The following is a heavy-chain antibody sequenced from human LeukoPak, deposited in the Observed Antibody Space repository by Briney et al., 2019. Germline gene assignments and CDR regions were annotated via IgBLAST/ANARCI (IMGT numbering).Heavy chain of an antibody. CDR2: ISGSGGGT. D-gene: IGHD6-13*01. V-gene: IGHV3-23*01. Sequence: GGSLRLSCAVSGFTFSSYAIGWGRQAPGKGVGRGSGISGSGGGTYYADSVKGRFTISRDNSHNTLYLQMNSLRAEDTAVYYCAKTRPYSSSWCYFDYWGQGTLVTVSS. J-gene: IGHJ4*02. CDR3: AKTRPYSSSWCYFDY. CDR1: GFTFSSYA.